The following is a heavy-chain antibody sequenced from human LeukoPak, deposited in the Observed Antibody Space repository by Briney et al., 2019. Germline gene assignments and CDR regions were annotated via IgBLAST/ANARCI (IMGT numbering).Heavy chain of an antibody. J-gene: IGHJ4*02. CDR1: GFTFSSYA. V-gene: IGHV3-33*08. Sequence: GGSLRLSCAASGFTFSSYAMHWVRQAPGKGLEWVAVIWYDGSNKYYADSVKGRFTISRDNSKNTLYLQMNSLRAEDTAVYYCARERFLEWYYFDYWGQGTLVTVSS. CDR2: IWYDGSNK. D-gene: IGHD3-3*01. CDR3: ARERFLEWYYFDY.